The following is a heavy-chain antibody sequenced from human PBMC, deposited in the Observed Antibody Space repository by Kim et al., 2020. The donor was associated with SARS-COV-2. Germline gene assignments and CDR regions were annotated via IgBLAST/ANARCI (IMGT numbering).Heavy chain of an antibody. CDR1: GGSFSGYY. Sequence: SETLSLTCAVYGGSFSGYYWSWIRQPPGKGLEWIGEINHSGSTNYNPSLKSRVTISVDTSKNQFSLKLSSVTAADTAVYYCARNGYYDSSGYYSGLPVRYYYYGMDVWGQGTTVTVSS. CDR3: ARNGYYDSSGYYSGLPVRYYYYGMDV. J-gene: IGHJ6*02. CDR2: INHSGST. V-gene: IGHV4-34*01. D-gene: IGHD3-22*01.